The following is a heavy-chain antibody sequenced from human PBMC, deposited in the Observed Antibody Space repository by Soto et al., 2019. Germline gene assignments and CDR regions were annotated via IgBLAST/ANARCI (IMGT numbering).Heavy chain of an antibody. J-gene: IGHJ4*02. V-gene: IGHV4-4*07. CDR1: GGSMNNYY. CDR2: ISSSGST. CDR3: ARGGDYVGHYYFDS. D-gene: IGHD4-17*01. Sequence: SETLSLTCSVSGGSMNNYYRSWILQRAGEGLEWIGRISSSGSTTYNPSLKGRLTMSIDTSKHHWTVTLNAVTAADAALYYCARGGDYVGHYYFDSWGQGTLVTVSS.